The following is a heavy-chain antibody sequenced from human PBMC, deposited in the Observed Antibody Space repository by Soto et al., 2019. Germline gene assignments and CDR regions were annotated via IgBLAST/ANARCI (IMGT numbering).Heavy chain of an antibody. V-gene: IGHV1-24*01. CDR3: ATSLRFLEWFPKPFDY. D-gene: IGHD3-3*01. Sequence: ASVKVSCKVSGYTLTELSMHWVRQAPGKGLEWKGGFDPEDGETIYVQKFQGRVTMTEDTSTDTAYMELSSLRSEDTAVYYCATSLRFLEWFPKPFDYWGQGTLVTVSS. CDR2: FDPEDGET. J-gene: IGHJ4*02. CDR1: GYTLTELS.